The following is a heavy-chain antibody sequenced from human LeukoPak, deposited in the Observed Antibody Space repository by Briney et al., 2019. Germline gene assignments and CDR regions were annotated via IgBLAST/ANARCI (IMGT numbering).Heavy chain of an antibody. CDR3: AKDGYVSWAYQLSHFDY. CDR2: IWYDGSNK. CDR1: GFTFSSYG. V-gene: IGHV3-33*06. D-gene: IGHD2-2*03. Sequence: GRSLRLSCAASGFTFSSYGMHWVRQAPGKGLEWVAVIWYDGSNKYYADSVKGRFTISRDNSKNTLYLQMNSLRAEDTAVYYCAKDGYVSWAYQLSHFDYWGQGTLVTVSS. J-gene: IGHJ4*02.